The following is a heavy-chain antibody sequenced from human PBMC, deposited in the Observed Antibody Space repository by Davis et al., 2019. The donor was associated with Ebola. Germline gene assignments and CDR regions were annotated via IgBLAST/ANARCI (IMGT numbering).Heavy chain of an antibody. V-gene: IGHV4-39*01. CDR3: ARQVYSSGWYGFGNYGMDV. Sequence: MPSETLSLTCTVSGGSISSSSYYWGWIRQPPRKGPEWIGSIYYSGSTYYNPSLKSRVTISVDTSKNQFSLKLSSVTAADTAVYYCARQVYSSGWYGFGNYGMDVWGQGTTVTVSS. J-gene: IGHJ6*02. D-gene: IGHD6-19*01. CDR1: GGSISSSSYY. CDR2: IYYSGST.